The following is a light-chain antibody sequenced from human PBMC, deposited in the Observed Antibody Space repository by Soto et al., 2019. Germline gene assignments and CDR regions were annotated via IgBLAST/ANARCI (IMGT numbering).Light chain of an antibody. V-gene: IGLV2-14*01. J-gene: IGLJ2*01. CDR2: DVS. CDR1: SSDIGGYNY. Sequence: ALTQPASVSGSPGQSITISCTGTSSDIGGYNYVSWYQQHPGKAPKLMIYDVSNRPSGVSNRFSGSKSDNTASLTISGLQAEDEADYYCSSYTSSSSLENVVFGGGTKVTVL. CDR3: SSYTSSSSLENVV.